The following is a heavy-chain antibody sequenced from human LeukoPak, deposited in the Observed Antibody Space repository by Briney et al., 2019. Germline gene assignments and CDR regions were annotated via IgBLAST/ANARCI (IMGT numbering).Heavy chain of an antibody. V-gene: IGHV3-21*01. Sequence: GGSLRLSCAASGFAFSSYSMNWVRQAPGKGLEWVSSISYSSGSKYYSDSLKGRFTISRDNAKDLLYLQMNSLRAEDTAVYYCARDLHVRGIITNTNWFDPWGQGTLVTVSS. CDR3: ARDLHVRGIITNTNWFDP. J-gene: IGHJ5*02. CDR1: GFAFSSYS. CDR2: ISYSSGSK. D-gene: IGHD3-10*02.